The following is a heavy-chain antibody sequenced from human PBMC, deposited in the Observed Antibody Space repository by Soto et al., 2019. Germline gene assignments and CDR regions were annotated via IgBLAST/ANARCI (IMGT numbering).Heavy chain of an antibody. CDR3: ARDQPGYSYGYGLGY. Sequence: GGSLRLSCAASGFTFSTYWMSWVRQAPGKGLEWVANIKQDGSEKYYVDSVKGRFTISRDNAKNSLYLQMNSLRAEDTAVYYFARDQPGYSYGYGLGYWGQGTLVTVSS. CDR2: IKQDGSEK. J-gene: IGHJ4*02. CDR1: GFTFSTYW. D-gene: IGHD5-18*01. V-gene: IGHV3-7*01.